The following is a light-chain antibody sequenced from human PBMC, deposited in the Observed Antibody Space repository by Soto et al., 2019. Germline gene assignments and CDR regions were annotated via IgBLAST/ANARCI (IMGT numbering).Light chain of an antibody. V-gene: IGLV1-44*01. J-gene: IGLJ2*01. CDR2: SNN. CDR3: PAWDDSLNGPV. CDR1: SSNIGSNT. Sequence: QSVLTQPPSASGTPGQRVTISCSGSSSNIGSNTVNWYQQLPGTAPKLLIYSNNQRPSGVPDRFSGSKSGTSASLAISGLLSLDEAAYYGPAWDDSLNGPVFGGGTKLTVL.